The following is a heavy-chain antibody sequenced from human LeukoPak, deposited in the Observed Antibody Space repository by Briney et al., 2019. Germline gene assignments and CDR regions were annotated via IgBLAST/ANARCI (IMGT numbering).Heavy chain of an antibody. CDR1: GFTFSSYA. CDR2: ISYDGSNK. CDR3: ARDGLSSAGAFDI. Sequence: GGSLRLSCAASGFTFSSYAMHWVCQAPGKGLEWVAVISYDGSNKYYADSVKGRFTISRDNSKNTLYLQMNSLRAEDTAVYYCARDGLSSAGAFDIWGQGTMVTVSS. V-gene: IGHV3-30*04. D-gene: IGHD6-6*01. J-gene: IGHJ3*02.